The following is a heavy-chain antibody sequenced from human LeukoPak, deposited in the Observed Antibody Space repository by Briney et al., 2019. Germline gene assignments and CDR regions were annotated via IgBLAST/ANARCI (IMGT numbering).Heavy chain of an antibody. CDR3: AKGYRYSSASPVDY. V-gene: IGHV3-9*01. Sequence: GGSLRLSCAASGFTFDDYAMHWVRQAPGKGLEWFSGISWNSGSIGYADSVKGRFTISRDNAKNSLYLQMNSLRAEDTALYYCAKGYRYSSASPVDYWGQGTLVTVYS. CDR1: GFTFDDYA. CDR2: ISWNSGSI. J-gene: IGHJ4*02. D-gene: IGHD6-19*01.